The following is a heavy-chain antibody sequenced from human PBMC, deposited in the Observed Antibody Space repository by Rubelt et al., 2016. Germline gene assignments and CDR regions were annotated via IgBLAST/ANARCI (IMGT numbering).Heavy chain of an antibody. CDR2: IYPGDSDT. J-gene: IGHJ4*02. CDR3: ARQRYCSGGSCYPDY. V-gene: IGHV5-51*01. CDR1: GYSFTTYW. Sequence: SCNGSGYSFTTYWIGWVRQMPGKDLEWMGIIYPGDSDTRYIPSFQGQVTISADKSINSAYLQWSSLKASDTAIYYCARQRYCSGGSCYPDYWGQGTLVTVSS. D-gene: IGHD2-15*01.